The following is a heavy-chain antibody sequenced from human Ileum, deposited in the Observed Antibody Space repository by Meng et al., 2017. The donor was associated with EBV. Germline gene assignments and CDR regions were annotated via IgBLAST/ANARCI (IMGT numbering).Heavy chain of an antibody. V-gene: IGHV4-4*02. Sequence: VRLQESGPGLGKPSGTLSLTWAVSGGSISSSNWWSWVRQAPGKGLEWIGEIHHTESTNYNPSLKSRVTISVDKSKNQFSLKLSSVTAADTAVYYCARESYSDSSGYYSLDYWGQGSLVTVSS. CDR1: GGSISSSNW. CDR2: IHHTEST. J-gene: IGHJ4*02. D-gene: IGHD3-22*01. CDR3: ARESYSDSSGYYSLDY.